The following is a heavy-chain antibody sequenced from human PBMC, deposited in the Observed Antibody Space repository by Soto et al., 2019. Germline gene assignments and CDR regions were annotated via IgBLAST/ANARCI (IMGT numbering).Heavy chain of an antibody. V-gene: IGHV1-46*03. CDR2: INPSGGST. CDR1: GYTFTSYY. Sequence: QVQLVQSGAEVKKPGASVKVSCKASGYTFTSYYMHWVRQAPGQGLEWMGIINPSGGSTSYAQKFQGRVTMTRDTSTSTVYMELSSLRSEDTAVYYCVRTLPTYYFDYWGQGTLVTVSS. CDR3: VRTLPTYYFDY. J-gene: IGHJ4*02.